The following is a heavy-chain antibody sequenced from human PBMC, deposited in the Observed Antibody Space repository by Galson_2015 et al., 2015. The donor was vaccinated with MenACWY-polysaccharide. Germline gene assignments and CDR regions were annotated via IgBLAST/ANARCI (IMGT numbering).Heavy chain of an antibody. J-gene: IGHJ4*02. CDR2: IYSGGST. CDR3: ASNGDQGY. CDR1: GFTVSNNY. V-gene: IGHV3-53*01. Sequence: SLRLSCAASGFTVSNNYMNWFRQTPEKGLEWVSLIYSGGSTHYADSVKGRSTISRDSSKNTLYLQMNSLRAEDTAWYYCASNGDQGYWGQGTLVTVSS. D-gene: IGHD4-17*01.